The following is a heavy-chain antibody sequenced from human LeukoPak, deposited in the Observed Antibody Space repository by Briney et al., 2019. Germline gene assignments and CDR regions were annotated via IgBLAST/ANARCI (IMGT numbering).Heavy chain of an antibody. J-gene: IGHJ5*02. D-gene: IGHD5-24*01. CDR1: GYTFTSYG. Sequence: GASVKVSCKASGYTFTSYGISWVRQAPGQGLEWMGGIIPIFGTANYAQKFQGRVTITADESTSTAYMELSSLRSEDTAVYYCAREDGYNYGSWFDPWGQGTLVTVSS. CDR2: IIPIFGTA. V-gene: IGHV1-69*13. CDR3: AREDGYNYGSWFDP.